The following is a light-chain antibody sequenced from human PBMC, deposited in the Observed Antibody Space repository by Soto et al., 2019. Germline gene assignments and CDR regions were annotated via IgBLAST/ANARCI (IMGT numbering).Light chain of an antibody. J-gene: IGKJ5*01. Sequence: IQLTQSPSSLSASAGDRVSITCRASQAISSYLAWYQQKPGRAPKLLIYAASTLQSGVPSRFSGSGSGTEFTLTITSLQPEDFATYYCQQLNSFPITFGQGTRLEIK. CDR3: QQLNSFPIT. V-gene: IGKV1-9*01. CDR1: QAISSY. CDR2: AAS.